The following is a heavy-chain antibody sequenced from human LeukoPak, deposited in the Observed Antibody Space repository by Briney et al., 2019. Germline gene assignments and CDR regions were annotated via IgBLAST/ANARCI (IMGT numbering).Heavy chain of an antibody. D-gene: IGHD3-10*01. V-gene: IGHV1-69*04. CDR2: IIPILGIA. CDR3: ARGYGSGSYYQT. Sequence: ASVKVSCKASGGTFSSYAISWVRQAPGQGLEWMGRIIPILGIANYAQKFQGRVTITADKSTSTAYMELSSLRSEDTAVYYCARGYGSGSYYQTWGQGTLVTVSS. J-gene: IGHJ5*02. CDR1: GGTFSSYA.